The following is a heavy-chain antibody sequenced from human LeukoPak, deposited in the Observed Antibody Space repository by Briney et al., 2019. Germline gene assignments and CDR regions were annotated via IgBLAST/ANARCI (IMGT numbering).Heavy chain of an antibody. CDR2: IQNSART. V-gene: IGHV4-61*01. Sequence: SETLSLTCTVSGGSVNSGSYFWSWIRQPPGKGLEWIGYIQNSARTNYNPSLESRVTISVDSSKDQFSLRLSSVTAADTAVYYCATDYSNFYGMDVWGQGTTVTVSS. J-gene: IGHJ6*02. CDR3: ATDYSNFYGMDV. CDR1: GGSVNSGSYF. D-gene: IGHD4-11*01.